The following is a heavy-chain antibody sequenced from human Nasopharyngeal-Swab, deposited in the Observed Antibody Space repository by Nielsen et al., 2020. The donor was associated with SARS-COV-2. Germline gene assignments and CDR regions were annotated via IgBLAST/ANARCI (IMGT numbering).Heavy chain of an antibody. CDR1: GYTFTSYG. J-gene: IGHJ4*02. D-gene: IGHD3-10*01. CDR3: ARDPRAGFGELLPYYFDY. Sequence: ASVKVSCKASGYTFTSYGISWVRQAPGQGLEWMGWISAYNGNTNYAQKLQGRVTMTTDTSTSTAYMELRSLRSDDTAVYYCARDPRAGFGELLPYYFDYWGQGTLVTVSS. V-gene: IGHV1-18*01. CDR2: ISAYNGNT.